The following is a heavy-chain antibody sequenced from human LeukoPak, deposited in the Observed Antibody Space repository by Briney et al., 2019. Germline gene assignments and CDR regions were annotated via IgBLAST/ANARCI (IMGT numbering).Heavy chain of an antibody. D-gene: IGHD2-2*01. CDR2: TNPSTGGT. J-gene: IGHJ4*02. CDR3: ARGGAFCSITTCHEFDH. CDR1: GYTFTGSY. V-gene: IGHV1-2*02. Sequence: ASVKVSCKTSGYTFTGSYLHWVRQVPGQGLEWMGWTNPSTGGTKSAQQFEGRVTMTRDTSNTTGYLELRSLRLDDTATYYCARGGAFCSITTCHEFDHWGQGTPVIVSS.